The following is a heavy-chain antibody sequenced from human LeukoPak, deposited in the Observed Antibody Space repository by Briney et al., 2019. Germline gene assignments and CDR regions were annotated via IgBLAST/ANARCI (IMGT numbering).Heavy chain of an antibody. V-gene: IGHV3-7*01. D-gene: IGHD3-10*01. J-gene: IGHJ4*02. CDR1: EFPLSSFW. CDR3: AKSLLSRYPRGASDC. CDR2: IKQDSSEI. Sequence: SGGSLRLSCLASEFPLSSFWMSWVRQAPGKVLVCVANIKQDSSEIFYVDSVKGRFTISRDNAKNSLYLQMDSLRGDDTATYFCAKSLLSRYPRGASDCWGQGTLVTVSS.